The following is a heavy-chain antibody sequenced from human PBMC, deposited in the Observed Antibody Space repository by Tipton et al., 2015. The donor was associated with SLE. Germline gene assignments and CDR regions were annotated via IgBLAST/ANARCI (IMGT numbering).Heavy chain of an antibody. Sequence: SLRLSCAASGFTFSSYWMHWVRQAPGKGLVWVSRINSDGSSTSYADSVKGRFTISRDNAKNTLYLQMNSLRAEDTAVYYCARPMVRGVNLFDYWGQGTLVTVSS. CDR3: ARPMVRGVNLFDY. J-gene: IGHJ4*02. V-gene: IGHV3-74*01. D-gene: IGHD3-10*01. CDR1: GFTFSSYW. CDR2: INSDGSST.